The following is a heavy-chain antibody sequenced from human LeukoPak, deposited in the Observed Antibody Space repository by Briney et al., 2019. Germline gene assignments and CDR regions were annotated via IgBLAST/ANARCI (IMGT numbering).Heavy chain of an antibody. CDR1: GYTFIGSY. Sequence: ASVKVSCKSSGYTFIGSYIHWVRQAPGQGPEWMRWINPNSGGTNCAQKFQDRVTMTRDTSISTAYIELSSLRSDDPAVYHSTRGWLQTWVDYWGQGTLVTVSS. V-gene: IGHV1-2*02. J-gene: IGHJ4*02. D-gene: IGHD5-24*01. CDR3: TRGWLQTWVDY. CDR2: INPNSGGT.